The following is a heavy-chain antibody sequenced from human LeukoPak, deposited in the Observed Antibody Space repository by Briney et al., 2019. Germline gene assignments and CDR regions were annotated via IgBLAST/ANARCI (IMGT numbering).Heavy chain of an antibody. CDR3: ARDRATVTTFDY. CDR2: ISSSSSYI. CDR1: RFTFSTYT. D-gene: IGHD4-17*01. Sequence: KPGGSLRLSCAASRFTFSTYTMNWVRQAPGKGLEWVSSISSSSSYIYYADSVKGRFTISRDNAKNSLYLQMNTLRAEDTAVYYCARDRATVTTFDYGGQGTLVTVSS. J-gene: IGHJ4*02. V-gene: IGHV3-21*01.